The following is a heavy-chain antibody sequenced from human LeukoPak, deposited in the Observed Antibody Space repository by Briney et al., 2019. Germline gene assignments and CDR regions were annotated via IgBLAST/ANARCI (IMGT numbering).Heavy chain of an antibody. CDR1: GGSFSGYY. CDR2: INHSGST. D-gene: IGHD6-13*01. J-gene: IGHJ6*02. CDR3: ARGPDVYSSSWYGGGMDV. Sequence: RASEILSLTCAVYGGSFSGYYWSWIRQPPGKGLEWIGEINHSGSTNYNPSLKSRVTISVDTSKNQFSLKLSSVTAADTAVYYCARGPDVYSSSWYGGGMDVWGQGTTVTVSS. V-gene: IGHV4-34*01.